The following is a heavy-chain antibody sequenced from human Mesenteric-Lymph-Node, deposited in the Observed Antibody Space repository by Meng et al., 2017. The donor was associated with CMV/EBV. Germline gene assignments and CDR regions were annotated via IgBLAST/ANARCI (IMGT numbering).Heavy chain of an antibody. J-gene: IGHJ6*02. V-gene: IGHV3-9*03. Sequence: SLKISCAASGFTFADYAMHWVRQAPGKGLEWVSGISRNSGSKGYADSVKGRFTISRDNAKNILYLQMNSLRVEDMALYYCAKDRGYCSGGDCYSGFYGLDVWGQGTPVTVSS. CDR2: ISRNSGSK. CDR3: AKDRGYCSGGDCYSGFYGLDV. D-gene: IGHD2-15*01. CDR1: GFTFADYA.